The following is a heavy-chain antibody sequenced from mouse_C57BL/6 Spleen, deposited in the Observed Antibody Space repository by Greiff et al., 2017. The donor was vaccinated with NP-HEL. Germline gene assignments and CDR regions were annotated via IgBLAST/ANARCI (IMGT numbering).Heavy chain of an antibody. CDR2: INPNNGGT. Sequence: VQLQQSGPELVKPGASVKMSCKASGYTFTDYNMHWVKQRHGKSLEWIGYINPNNGGTSYNQKFKGKATLTVNKSSSTAYMERRSLTSEDSAVYYCARDSLRYFDVWGTGTTVTVSS. J-gene: IGHJ1*03. V-gene: IGHV1-22*01. CDR1: GYTFTDYN. D-gene: IGHD1-1*01. CDR3: ARDSLRYFDV.